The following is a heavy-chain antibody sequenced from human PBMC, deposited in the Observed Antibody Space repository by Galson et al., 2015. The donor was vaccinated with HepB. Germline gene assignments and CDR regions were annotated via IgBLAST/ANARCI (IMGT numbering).Heavy chain of an antibody. Sequence: SLRLSCAASGFTVSSNYMSWVRQASGKGLEWVSVIYSSGSTYYTNSVKGRFSISRDNSKNTVYLQMNSLRAEDTAVYYCAREDGGGHFDYWGQGTLVTVSS. D-gene: IGHD2-15*01. V-gene: IGHV3-53*01. J-gene: IGHJ4*02. CDR2: IYSSGST. CDR3: AREDGGGHFDY. CDR1: GFTVSSNY.